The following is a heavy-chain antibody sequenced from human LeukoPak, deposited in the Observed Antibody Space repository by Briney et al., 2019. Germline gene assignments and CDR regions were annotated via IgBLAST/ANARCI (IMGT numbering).Heavy chain of an antibody. CDR2: IYYSGST. Sequence: SETLSLTCTVSSSSISSYYWSWIRQPPGKGLEWIGYIYYSGSTNYNPSLKSRVTISVDTSKNQFSLKLSSVTAADTAVYYCARGVMVRGVHGYYYGMDVWGQGTTVTVSS. V-gene: IGHV4-59*01. CDR1: SSSISSYY. J-gene: IGHJ6*02. D-gene: IGHD3-10*01. CDR3: ARGVMVRGVHGYYYGMDV.